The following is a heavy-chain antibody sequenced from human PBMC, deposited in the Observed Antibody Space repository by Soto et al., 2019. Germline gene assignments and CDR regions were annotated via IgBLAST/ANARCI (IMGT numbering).Heavy chain of an antibody. V-gene: IGHV2-5*02. CDR2: IYWDDDK. Sequence: QITLKESGPTLVKPTQTLTLTCTFSGFSLRTRGVGVGWIRQPPGKALEWLALIYWDDDKGYSPSLKSRLTITKHTSKNQVVLTVTNMDPVDTATYYCAHRRGHYYESTSDTFDIWGHGTQVTVS. J-gene: IGHJ3*02. D-gene: IGHD3-22*01. CDR1: GFSLRTRGVG. CDR3: AHRRGHYYESTSDTFDI.